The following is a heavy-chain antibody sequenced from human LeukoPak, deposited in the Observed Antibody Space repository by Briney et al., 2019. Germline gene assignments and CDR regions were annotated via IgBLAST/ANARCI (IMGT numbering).Heavy chain of an antibody. D-gene: IGHD3-22*01. Sequence: ASVKVSCKASGYTFTSYGISWVRQAPGQGLEWMGIINPSGGSTSYAQKFQGRVTMTRDTSTSTVYMELSSLRSEDTAVYYCARDLYDSSGYYHPIGYWGQGTLVTVSS. V-gene: IGHV1-46*01. CDR2: INPSGGST. CDR3: ARDLYDSSGYYHPIGY. CDR1: GYTFTSYG. J-gene: IGHJ4*02.